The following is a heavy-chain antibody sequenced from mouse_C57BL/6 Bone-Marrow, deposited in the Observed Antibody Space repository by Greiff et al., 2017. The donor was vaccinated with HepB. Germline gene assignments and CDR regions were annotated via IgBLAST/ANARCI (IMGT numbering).Heavy chain of an antibody. D-gene: IGHD1-1*01. V-gene: IGHV2-3*01. CDR1: GFSFTSYG. CDR2: IWGDGST. Sequence: VNLVESGPGLVAPSQCLSITCTVSGFSFTSYGVSWVRQPPGKGLEWLGVIWGDGSTNYHSALISRLSISKDKTKSQIFLKQNSLQTDETATYYCAKGGLSSYGGYFDVWGTGTTVTVSS. CDR3: AKGGLSSYGGYFDV. J-gene: IGHJ1*03.